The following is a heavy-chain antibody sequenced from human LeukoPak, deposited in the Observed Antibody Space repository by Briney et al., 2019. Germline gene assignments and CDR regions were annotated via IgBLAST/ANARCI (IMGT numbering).Heavy chain of an antibody. J-gene: IGHJ4*02. V-gene: IGHV3-11*01. CDR2: ISPSGTTI. D-gene: IGHD1-1*01. CDR3: ARVTTGAAE. Sequence: GGSLRLSCVASGFTFSDYYMNWMRQAPGKGLEWISYISPSGTTIYYADSVEGRFTISRDNAENSLYLQMNSLRAEDAAVYYCARVTTGAAEWGQGTLVTVSS. CDR1: GFTFSDYY.